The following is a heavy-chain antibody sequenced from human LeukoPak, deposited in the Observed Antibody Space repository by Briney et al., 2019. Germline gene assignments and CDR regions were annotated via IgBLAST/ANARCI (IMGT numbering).Heavy chain of an antibody. CDR1: GGSISSYY. CDR2: IYHSGTT. D-gene: IGHD1-26*01. J-gene: IGHJ4*02. V-gene: IGHV4-59*08. CDR3: ARGGSVHYQNY. Sequence: PSETLSLTCTLSGGSISSYYWSWIRQPPGKGLEWIGSIYHSGTTCYKSSLKSRVTISVDTSKNQFSLKLSSVTAADTAVYYCARGGSVHYQNYWDQGILVTVSS.